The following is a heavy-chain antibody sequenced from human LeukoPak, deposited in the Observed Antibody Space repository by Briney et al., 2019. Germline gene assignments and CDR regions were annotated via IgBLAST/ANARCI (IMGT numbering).Heavy chain of an antibody. Sequence: ASVKVSCKASGGTFSSYAMSWVRQAPGKGLEWVSAISGSGGSTYYADSVKGRFTISRDNSKNTLYLQMDSLRAEDTAVYYCAKLGGLGDYVGGDRLYFDYWGQGTLVTVSS. CDR2: ISGSGGST. J-gene: IGHJ4*02. CDR3: AKLGGLGDYVGGDRLYFDY. V-gene: IGHV3-23*01. D-gene: IGHD3-16*01. CDR1: GGTFSSYA.